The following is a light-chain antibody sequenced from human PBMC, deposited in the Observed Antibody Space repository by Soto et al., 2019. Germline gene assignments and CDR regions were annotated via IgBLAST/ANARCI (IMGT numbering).Light chain of an antibody. Sequence: DIQMTQSPSTLSASVGDRVTITCRASQSISSWLAWYQQKPGKAAKLLIYKASSLEGGVPPRFSGSGSGTDFPLTISSLQPDDFATYYCQQYHSYSLTFGGGTKVDIK. CDR1: QSISSW. J-gene: IGKJ4*01. V-gene: IGKV1-5*03. CDR3: QQYHSYSLT. CDR2: KAS.